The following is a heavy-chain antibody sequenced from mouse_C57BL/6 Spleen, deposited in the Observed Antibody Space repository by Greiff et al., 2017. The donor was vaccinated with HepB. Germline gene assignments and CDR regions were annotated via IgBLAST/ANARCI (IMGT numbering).Heavy chain of an antibody. J-gene: IGHJ4*01. CDR1: GYTFTSYW. D-gene: IGHD1-1*01. V-gene: IGHV1-5*01. CDR3: TRFHGTTVVAGGAMDY. CDR2: IYPGNSDT. Sequence: DVQLQESGTVLARPGASVKMSCKTSGYTFTSYWMHWVKQRPGQGLEWIGAIYPGNSDTSYNQKFKGKAKLTAVTSASTAYMELSSLTNEDSAVYYCTRFHGTTVVAGGAMDYWGQGTSVTVSS.